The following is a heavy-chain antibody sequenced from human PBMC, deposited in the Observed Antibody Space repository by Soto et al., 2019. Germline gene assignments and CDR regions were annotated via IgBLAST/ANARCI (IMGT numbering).Heavy chain of an antibody. J-gene: IGHJ6*02. CDR1: GYTLTELS. CDR2: FDPEDGET. Sequence: ASVKVSCKVSGYTLTELSMHWVRQAPGKGLEWMGGFDPEDGETIYAQKFQGRVTMTEDTSTDTVYMELSSLRSEDAAVYYCATGLPAPSYYYGMDVWGQGTTVTVSS. CDR3: ATGLPAPSYYYGMDV. D-gene: IGHD3-16*01. V-gene: IGHV1-24*01.